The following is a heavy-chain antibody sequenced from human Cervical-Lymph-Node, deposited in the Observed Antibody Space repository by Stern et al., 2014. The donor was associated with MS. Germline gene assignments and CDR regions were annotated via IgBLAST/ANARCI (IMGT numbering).Heavy chain of an antibody. D-gene: IGHD6-6*01. CDR3: AREGYSSSYDAFDI. V-gene: IGHV4-4*02. Sequence: VQLVQSGPGLVKPSGTLSLTCAVSGGSISSSNWWSWVRQPPGKGLEWIGEIYHSGSTNYNPSLKSRVTISVDKSKNQLSLKLSSVTAADTAVYYCAREGYSSSYDAFDIWGQGTMVTVSS. CDR1: GGSISSSNW. J-gene: IGHJ3*02. CDR2: IYHSGST.